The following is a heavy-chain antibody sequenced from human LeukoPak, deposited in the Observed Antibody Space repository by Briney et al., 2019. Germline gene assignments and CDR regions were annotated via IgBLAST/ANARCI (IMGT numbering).Heavy chain of an antibody. CDR3: ARLTMVRGVDC. J-gene: IGHJ4*02. Sequence: PSETLSLTCTVSGGSISSNNYYWGWIRQPPGKGLEWIGSIFYTGSTYYNPSLKSRVTVSVDTSKNQFSLKLNSVTAADTAVYYCARLTMVRGVDCWGQGTLVTVSS. D-gene: IGHD3-10*01. CDR1: GGSISSNNYY. CDR2: IFYTGST. V-gene: IGHV4-39*01.